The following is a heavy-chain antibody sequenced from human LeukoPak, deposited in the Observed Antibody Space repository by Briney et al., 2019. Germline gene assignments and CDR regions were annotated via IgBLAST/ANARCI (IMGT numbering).Heavy chain of an antibody. D-gene: IGHD4-23*01. J-gene: IGHJ4*02. Sequence: SETLSLTCAVYGGSFSGYYWSWIRQPPGKGLEWIGEINHSGSTNYNPSLKSRVTISVDTSKNQFSLKLSSVTAADTAVYYCAKDPEGLRWSNWVDYWGQGTLVTVSS. CDR3: AKDPEGLRWSNWVDY. V-gene: IGHV4-34*01. CDR1: GGSFSGYY. CDR2: INHSGST.